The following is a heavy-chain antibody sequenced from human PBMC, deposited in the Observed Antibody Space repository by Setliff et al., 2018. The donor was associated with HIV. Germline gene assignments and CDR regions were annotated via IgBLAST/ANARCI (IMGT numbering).Heavy chain of an antibody. CDR2: VYYTGST. CDR1: GGSISTATFY. V-gene: IGHV4-39*01. Sequence: SETLSLTCTVSGGSISTATFYWNWIRQPPGKALEWLGIVYYTGSTNYNPSLKSRVSISVDTSKRQFSLKLTSVTAGDSALYYCARRRGQKATGWYYFDFWGQGAPVTVSS. D-gene: IGHD6-19*01. CDR3: ARRRGQKATGWYYFDF. J-gene: IGHJ4*02.